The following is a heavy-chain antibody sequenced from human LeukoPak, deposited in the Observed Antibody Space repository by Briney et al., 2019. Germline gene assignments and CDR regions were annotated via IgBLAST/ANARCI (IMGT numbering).Heavy chain of an antibody. J-gene: IGHJ5*02. Sequence: SETLSHTCTVSGGSISSYYWSWIRQPPGKGLEWIGYIYYSGGTNYNPSLKSRVTISVDTSKNQFSLKLSSVTAADTAVYYCARERGIKSFDPWGQGTLVTVSS. CDR2: IYYSGGT. CDR3: ARERGIKSFDP. CDR1: GGSISSYY. V-gene: IGHV4-59*01. D-gene: IGHD3-16*01.